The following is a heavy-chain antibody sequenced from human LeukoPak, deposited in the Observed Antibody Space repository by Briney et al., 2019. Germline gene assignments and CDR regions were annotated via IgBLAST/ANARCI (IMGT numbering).Heavy chain of an antibody. J-gene: IGHJ5*02. V-gene: IGHV4-30-4*01. CDR3: ARDRHGYYDSSGYYGGFDP. D-gene: IGHD3-22*01. Sequence: PSETLSLTCTVSGGSISSGDYYWSRIRQPPGKGLEWIGYIYYSGSTYYNPSLKSRVTISVDTSKNQFSLKLSSVTAADTAVYYCARDRHGYYDSSGYYGGFDPWGQGTLVTVSS. CDR2: IYYSGST. CDR1: GGSISSGDYY.